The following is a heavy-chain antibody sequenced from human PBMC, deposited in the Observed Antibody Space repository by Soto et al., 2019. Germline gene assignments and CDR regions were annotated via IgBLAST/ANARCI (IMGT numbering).Heavy chain of an antibody. D-gene: IGHD6-13*01. J-gene: IGHJ4*02. CDR1: GGSFSGYY. Sequence: PSETLSLTCAVYGGSFSGYYWSWIRQPPGKGLEWIGEINHSGSTNYNPSLKSRVTISVDTSKNQFSLKPSSVTAADTAVYYCARGPPGIAAAGTRYWGQGTLVTVSS. CDR2: INHSGST. CDR3: ARGPPGIAAAGTRY. V-gene: IGHV4-34*01.